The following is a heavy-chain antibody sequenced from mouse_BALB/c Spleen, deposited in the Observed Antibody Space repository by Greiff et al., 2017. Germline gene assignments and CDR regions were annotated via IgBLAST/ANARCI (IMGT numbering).Heavy chain of an antibody. CDR1: GYTFTSYW. Sequence: VKLQESGAELAKPGASVKMSCKASGYTFTSYWMHWVKQRPGQGLEWIGYINPSTGYTEYNQKFKDKATLTADKSSSTAYMQLSSLTSEDSAVYYCARDDAMDYWGQGTSVTVSS. V-gene: IGHV1-7*01. CDR2: INPSTGYT. J-gene: IGHJ4*01. CDR3: ARDDAMDY.